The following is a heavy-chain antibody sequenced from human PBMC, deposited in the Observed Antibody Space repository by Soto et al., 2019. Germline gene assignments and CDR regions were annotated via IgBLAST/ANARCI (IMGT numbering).Heavy chain of an antibody. D-gene: IGHD4-17*01. CDR3: PKTTVTFVIGFAFDI. J-gene: IGHJ3*02. Sequence: GGSLRVSCAASGFTFSSYAMSWVRQAPGKGLEWVSAISGSGGSTYYADSVKGRFTISRDNSKNTLYLQMNSLRAEDTAVYYCPKTTVTFVIGFAFDIWGQGTMVTVSS. CDR1: GFTFSSYA. V-gene: IGHV3-23*01. CDR2: ISGSGGST.